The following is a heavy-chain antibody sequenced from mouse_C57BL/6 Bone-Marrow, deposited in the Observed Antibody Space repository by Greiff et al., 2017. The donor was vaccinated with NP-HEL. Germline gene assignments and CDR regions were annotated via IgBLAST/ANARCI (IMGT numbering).Heavy chain of an antibody. CDR2: IHPNSGST. D-gene: IGHD3-3*01. V-gene: IGHV1-64*01. CDR1: GYTFTSYW. J-gene: IGHJ2*01. CDR3: ERWTLVPYYCDY. Sequence: QVQLQQPGAELVKPGASVKLSCTASGYTFTSYWMHWVKQRPGQGLEWIGMIHPNSGSTNYNEKFKSKATLTVDKSSSTTYMQLSSLTSEDSAVYYCERWTLVPYYCDYGGRGTTLTVS.